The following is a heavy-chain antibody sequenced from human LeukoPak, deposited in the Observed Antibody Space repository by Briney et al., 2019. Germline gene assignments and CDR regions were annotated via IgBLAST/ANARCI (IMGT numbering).Heavy chain of an antibody. J-gene: IGHJ4*02. CDR2: ISGSGGST. CDR1: GFTFSSYA. CDR3: ANLGHIVVVPAADIDY. V-gene: IGHV3-23*01. Sequence: PGGSLRLSCAASGFTFSSYAMSWVRQAPGKGLEWVSAISGSGGSTYYADSVKGRFIISRDNSKNTLYLQMNSLRAEDTAVYYCANLGHIVVVPAADIDYWGQGTLVTVSS. D-gene: IGHD2-2*01.